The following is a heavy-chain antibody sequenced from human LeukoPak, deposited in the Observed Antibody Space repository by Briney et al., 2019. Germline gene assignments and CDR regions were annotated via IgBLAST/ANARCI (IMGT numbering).Heavy chain of an antibody. V-gene: IGHV3-48*01. CDR2: ISSSSSTI. CDR3: ARGGCSGGSCYPYYYYYYYMDV. Sequence: QSGGSLRLSCAASGFTFSSYSMNWVRQAPGKGLEWVSYISSSSSTIYYADSVKGRFTISRDNAKNSLYLQMNSLRAEDTAVYYCARGGCSGGSCYPYYYYYYYMDVWGKGTTVTVSS. J-gene: IGHJ6*03. D-gene: IGHD2-15*01. CDR1: GFTFSSYS.